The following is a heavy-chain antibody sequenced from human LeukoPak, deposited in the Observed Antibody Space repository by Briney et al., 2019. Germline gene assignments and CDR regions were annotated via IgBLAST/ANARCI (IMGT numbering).Heavy chain of an antibody. Sequence: GGSLRLSCAASGFTFSSYGMHWVRQAPGKGLEWAAVIWYDGSNKYYADSVKGRFTISRDNSKNTLYLQMNSLRAEDTAVYYCARQGKGSQGAFDIWGQGTMVTVSS. J-gene: IGHJ3*02. V-gene: IGHV3-33*01. CDR1: GFTFSSYG. CDR2: IWYDGSNK. CDR3: ARQGKGSQGAFDI.